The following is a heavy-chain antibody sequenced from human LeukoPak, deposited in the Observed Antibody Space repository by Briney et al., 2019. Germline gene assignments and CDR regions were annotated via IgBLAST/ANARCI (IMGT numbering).Heavy chain of an antibody. CDR2: IYYSGST. Sequence: SETLSLTCTVSGGSISTYYWSWIRQPPGKGLEWIGYIYYSGSTNYNPSLKSRVTISVDTSKNQFSLKLSSVTVADTAVYYCARNSDILTLFDSWGQGTLVTVSS. CDR3: ARNSDILTLFDS. CDR1: GGSISTYY. D-gene: IGHD3-9*01. J-gene: IGHJ4*02. V-gene: IGHV4-59*01.